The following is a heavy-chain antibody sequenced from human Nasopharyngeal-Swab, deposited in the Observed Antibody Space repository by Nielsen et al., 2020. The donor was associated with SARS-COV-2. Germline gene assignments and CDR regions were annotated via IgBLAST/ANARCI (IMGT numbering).Heavy chain of an antibody. J-gene: IGHJ4*02. D-gene: IGHD2-2*01. CDR3: ARRRPSWYCSSTSCSPEDY. Sequence: WVRQAPGQGLEWMGWMNPNSGSTGYAQKFQGRVTMTRNTSISTAYMELSSLRSEDTAVYYCARRRPSWYCSSTSCSPEDYWGQGTLVTVSS. V-gene: IGHV1-8*01. CDR2: MNPNSGST.